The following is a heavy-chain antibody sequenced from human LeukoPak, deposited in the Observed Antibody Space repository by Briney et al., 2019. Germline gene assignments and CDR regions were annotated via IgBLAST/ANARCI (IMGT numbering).Heavy chain of an antibody. CDR3: ARAASRYVVYYMDV. J-gene: IGHJ6*03. Sequence: GRSLRLSCAASGFTFSSYAMHWVRQAPGKGLEWVAVISYDGSNKYYADSVKGRFTISRDNSKSTLYLQMNSLRAEDTAVYYCARAASRYVVYYMDVWGKGTTVTVSS. CDR1: GFTFSSYA. V-gene: IGHV3-30-3*01. D-gene: IGHD3-9*01. CDR2: ISYDGSNK.